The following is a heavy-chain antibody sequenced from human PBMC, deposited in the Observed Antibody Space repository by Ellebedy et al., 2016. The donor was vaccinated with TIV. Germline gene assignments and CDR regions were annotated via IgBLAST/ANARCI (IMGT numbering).Heavy chain of an antibody. D-gene: IGHD3-10*01. CDR3: AREANGSGSGSYYTGRFDY. CDR2: IIPILGIA. Sequence: AASVKVSCKASGGTFSSYAISWVRQAPGQGLEWMGRIIPILGIANYAQKFQGRVTITADKSTSTAYMELSSLRSEDTAVYYCAREANGSGSGSYYTGRFDYWGQGTLVTVSS. J-gene: IGHJ4*02. V-gene: IGHV1-69*04. CDR1: GGTFSSYA.